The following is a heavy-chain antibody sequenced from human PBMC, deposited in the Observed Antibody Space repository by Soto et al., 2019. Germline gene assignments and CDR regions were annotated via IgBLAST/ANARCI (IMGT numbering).Heavy chain of an antibody. D-gene: IGHD3-3*01. CDR2: INAGNGNT. V-gene: IGHV1-3*01. CDR1: GYTFTSYA. Sequence: ASVKVSCKASGYTFTSYAMHWVRQAPGQRLEWMGWINAGNGNTKYSQKFQGRVTITRDTSASTAYMELSSLRSEDTAVYYCASQDYEFWSGPKGGMDVWGQGTTVTVSS. CDR3: ASQDYEFWSGPKGGMDV. J-gene: IGHJ6*02.